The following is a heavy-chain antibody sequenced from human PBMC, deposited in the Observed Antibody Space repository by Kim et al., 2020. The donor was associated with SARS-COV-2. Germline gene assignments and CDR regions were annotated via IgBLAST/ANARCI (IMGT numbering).Heavy chain of an antibody. CDR2: IKKDGSQI. D-gene: IGHD3-10*01. CDR1: GFTFNTSP. J-gene: IGHJ5*02. CDR3: ANAGGAS. V-gene: IGHV3-7*05. Sequence: GGSLRLSCAASGFTFNTSPMHWVRQTPGRGLEWVANIKKDGSQILYLDSVKGRFIVSRDNTKNSLYLQMNSLRVDDTAVYYCANAGGASWGQGTLVTVFS.